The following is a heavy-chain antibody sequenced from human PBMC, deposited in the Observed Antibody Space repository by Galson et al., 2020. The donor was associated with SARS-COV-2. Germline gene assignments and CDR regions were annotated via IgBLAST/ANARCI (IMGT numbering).Heavy chain of an antibody. Sequence: SVKVSCKASGGTFSSYAISWVRQAPGQGLEWMGGIIPIFGTANYAQKFQGRVTITADKSTSTAYMELSSLRSEDTAVYYCAREGEYSSSPTDYYYGMDVWGQGTTVTVSS. D-gene: IGHD6-13*01. CDR2: IIPIFGTA. J-gene: IGHJ6*02. CDR3: AREGEYSSSPTDYYYGMDV. V-gene: IGHV1-69*06. CDR1: GGTFSSYA.